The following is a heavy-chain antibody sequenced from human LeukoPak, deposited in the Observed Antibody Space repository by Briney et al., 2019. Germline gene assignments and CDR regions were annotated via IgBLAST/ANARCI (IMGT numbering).Heavy chain of an antibody. V-gene: IGHV4-31*03. J-gene: IGHJ5*02. Sequence: SETLSLTCTVSGGSISSGGYYWSWIRQHPGKGLEWIGYIYYSGSTYYNPSLKSRVTISVDTSKNQFSLKLSSVTAADTAVYCCARVRGVVTVVGPWGQGTLVTVSS. CDR1: GGSISSGGYY. D-gene: IGHD4-23*01. CDR2: IYYSGST. CDR3: ARVRGVVTVVGP.